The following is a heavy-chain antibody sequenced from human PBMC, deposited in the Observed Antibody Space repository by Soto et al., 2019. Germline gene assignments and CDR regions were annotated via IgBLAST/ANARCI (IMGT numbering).Heavy chain of an antibody. V-gene: IGHV3-15*01. D-gene: IGHD3-9*01. CDR3: TTGIYYYIFTAYHNVAY. Sequence: GGSLRLSCVASGFNLSHPWMTWVRQAAGKWLEWVGRIKSKTDGGTADYAAPVKGRATISRDDSKNTVYLQMNSLKTEDTAVYYCTTGIYYYIFTAYHNVAYWGQGXLVTVYS. CDR1: GFNLSHPW. J-gene: IGHJ4*02. CDR2: IKSKTDGGTA.